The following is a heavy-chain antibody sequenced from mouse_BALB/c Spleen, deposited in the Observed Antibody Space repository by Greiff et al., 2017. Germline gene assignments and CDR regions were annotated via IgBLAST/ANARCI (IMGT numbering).Heavy chain of an antibody. CDR1: GYSITSGYY. V-gene: IGHV3-6*02. CDR3: ARGPPVRRRSMDY. J-gene: IGHJ4*01. Sequence: EVQLVESGPGLVKPSQSLSLTCSVSGYSITSGYYCNWIRQSPGNNLEWMGYISYDGSNNYNPTLKNRISITRDTSKNQFFLKLNSVTTEDTATSDCARGPPVRRRSMDYWGQGTSVTVSS. CDR2: ISYDGSN. D-gene: IGHD1-2*01.